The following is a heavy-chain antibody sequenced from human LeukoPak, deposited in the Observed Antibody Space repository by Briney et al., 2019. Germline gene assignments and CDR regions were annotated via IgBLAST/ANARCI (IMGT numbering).Heavy chain of an antibody. V-gene: IGHV3-23*01. CDR3: AKRGVVIRGILVIGYHQEAYHYDF. D-gene: IGHD3-10*01. CDR1: GFSFGDSD. Sequence: AGGSLRLSCAASGFSFGDSDMNWFRQAPGEGPQWVANINYLGLRTYYADSVKGRFTISRDTSLNTLYLQMNNLRAEDTAVYFCAKRGVVIRGILVIGYHQEAYHYDFWGQGVLVTVSS. J-gene: IGHJ4*02. CDR2: INYLGLRT.